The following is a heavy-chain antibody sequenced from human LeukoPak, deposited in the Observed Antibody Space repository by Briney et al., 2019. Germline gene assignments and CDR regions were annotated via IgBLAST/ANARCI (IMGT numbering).Heavy chain of an antibody. V-gene: IGHV4-39*07. J-gene: IGHJ4*02. CDR3: ARAEINDYNRY. Sequence: SETLSLTCTVSGGSISSSSYYWGWIRQPPGKGLEWIGSIYYSGSTYYNPSLKSRVTISIDTSKNQIFLKLRSTTAADTAHYYCARAEINDYNRYWGQGILVIVSS. CDR2: IYYSGST. D-gene: IGHD4-11*01. CDR1: GGSISSSSYY.